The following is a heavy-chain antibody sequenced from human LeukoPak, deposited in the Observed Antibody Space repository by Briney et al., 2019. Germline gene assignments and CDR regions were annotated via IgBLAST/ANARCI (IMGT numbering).Heavy chain of an antibody. CDR3: ARQSSASFSY. CDR1: GYSFSSNW. CDR2: IYPGDSDT. J-gene: IGHJ4*02. D-gene: IGHD3-16*01. Sequence: GESLKISCKGSGYSFSSNWIGWVRQMPGKGLEWMGIIYPGDSDTRYSSSFQGQVTISADESISTAYLQWSSLKASDTAMYFCARQSSASFSYWGQGTLVTVSS. V-gene: IGHV5-51*01.